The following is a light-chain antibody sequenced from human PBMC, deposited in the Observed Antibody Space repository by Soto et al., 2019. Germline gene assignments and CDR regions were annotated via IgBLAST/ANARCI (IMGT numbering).Light chain of an antibody. CDR2: DAS. J-gene: IGKJ4*01. Sequence: EIVLTQSPATLSLSPGERATLSCRASQSVSSYLAWYQQKPGQAPRLLIYDASNRATGIPARFSGSGSGTYFTLTISSLEPEDFAVYYCQQRSKWPPLTFGGGTKVEIK. CDR1: QSVSSY. CDR3: QQRSKWPPLT. V-gene: IGKV3-11*01.